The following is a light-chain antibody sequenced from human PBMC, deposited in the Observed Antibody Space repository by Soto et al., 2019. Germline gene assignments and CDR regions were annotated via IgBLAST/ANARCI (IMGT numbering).Light chain of an antibody. CDR2: KAP. J-gene: IGKJ2*01. V-gene: IGKV1-5*03. CDR1: QSISSW. CDR3: QQYNSYSPYT. Sequence: DIQMTQAPSTLSASVGDRVTITCRASQSISSWLAWYQQKPGKAPKLLIYKAPSLESGVPSRFSGSGSGTEFTLTISSLQPDDFATYDCQQYNSYSPYTFGQGTKLEIK.